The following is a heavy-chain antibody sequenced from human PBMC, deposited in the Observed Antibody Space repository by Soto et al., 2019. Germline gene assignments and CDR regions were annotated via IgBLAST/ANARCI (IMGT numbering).Heavy chain of an antibody. CDR1: GFTFSSYA. V-gene: IGHV3-23*01. CDR2: INGGDGST. D-gene: IGHD4-17*01. Sequence: EVQLLESGGGLVQPGGSLRLSCAASGFTFSSYAMSWDRQAPGKGLEWVSTINGGDGSTYYGDPVKGRFTISRDDSKNTLYLQMNSLRAEDTAVYYCAKIPIMTTVTHYFDYWGQGTLVTVSS. J-gene: IGHJ4*02. CDR3: AKIPIMTTVTHYFDY.